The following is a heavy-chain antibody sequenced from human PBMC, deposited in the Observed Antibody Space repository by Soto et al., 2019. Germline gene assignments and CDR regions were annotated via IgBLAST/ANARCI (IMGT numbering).Heavy chain of an antibody. CDR2: SSASGGST. Sequence: PGGSLRLSCTASGFTFSSSAMSWARQAPGKGLEWVSISSASGGSTYHADSVKVRFSISIDNSNNTLYLQMTRLRTEDTVVYYCAKDGQWPDVHFDXWGQGALVTVSX. V-gene: IGHV3-23*01. D-gene: IGHD6-19*01. CDR3: AKDGQWPDVHFDX. J-gene: IGHJ4*02. CDR1: GFTFSSSA.